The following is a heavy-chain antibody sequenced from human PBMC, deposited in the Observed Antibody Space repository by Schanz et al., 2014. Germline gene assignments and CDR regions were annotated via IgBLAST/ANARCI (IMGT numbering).Heavy chain of an antibody. D-gene: IGHD2-2*01. CDR2: MWYDGSNK. CDR1: GFSFSSYG. CDR3: FKEKGDSSSTSRSYYFDF. V-gene: IGHV3-33*03. J-gene: IGHJ4*02. Sequence: VQLVESGGGLVQSGGSLRLSCAASGFSFSSYGMHWVRQAPGKGLEWVGVMWYDGSNKYYAESVKGRFTISRDKSKTTMYVQMNRLRAAAEDVYFCFKEKGDSSSTSRSYYFDFWGQGTLVTVSS.